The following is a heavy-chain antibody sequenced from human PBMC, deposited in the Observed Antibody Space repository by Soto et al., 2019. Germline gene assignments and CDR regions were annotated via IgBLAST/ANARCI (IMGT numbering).Heavy chain of an antibody. CDR1: GYTFTSYY. D-gene: IGHD3-9*01. Sequence: EASVKVSCKASGYTFTSYYMHWVRQAPGQGLEWMGIINPSGGGTTYAQKFQGRVTMTRDTSTSTVYMELSSLRSEDTAVFYCARGGNVLRFFDWLFVFDYWGQGTPVTVSS. V-gene: IGHV1-46*03. J-gene: IGHJ4*02. CDR3: ARGGNVLRFFDWLFVFDY. CDR2: INPSGGGT.